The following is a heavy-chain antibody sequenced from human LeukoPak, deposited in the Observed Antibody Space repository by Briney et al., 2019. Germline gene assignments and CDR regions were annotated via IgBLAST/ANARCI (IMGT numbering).Heavy chain of an antibody. Sequence: SVKVSCKASGGTFSSYAISWVRQAPGQGLEWMGGIFPIFGTANYAQKFQGRVTITADESTSTAYMELSSLRSEDTAVYYCARGTVTMILEASAFDIWGQGTMVTVSS. V-gene: IGHV1-69*01. D-gene: IGHD3-22*01. J-gene: IGHJ3*02. CDR2: IFPIFGTA. CDR1: GGTFSSYA. CDR3: ARGTVTMILEASAFDI.